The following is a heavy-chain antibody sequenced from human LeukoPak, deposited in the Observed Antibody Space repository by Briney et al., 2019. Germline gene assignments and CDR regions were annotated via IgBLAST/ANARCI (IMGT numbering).Heavy chain of an antibody. J-gene: IGHJ6*02. Sequence: SETLSLTCTVSGGSPSNSYWSWIRPPAGKGLEWIGRIYTSGGTAYNPSAKSRVTMSVDTSNNQFSLKLTSVTAADTAVYYCARQPPQYYGMDVWGQETTVTVPS. V-gene: IGHV4-4*07. CDR2: IYTSGGT. CDR1: GGSPSNSY. D-gene: IGHD1-14*01. CDR3: ARQPPQYYGMDV.